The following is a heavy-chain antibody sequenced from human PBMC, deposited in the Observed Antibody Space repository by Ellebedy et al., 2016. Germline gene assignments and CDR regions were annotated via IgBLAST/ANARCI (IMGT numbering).Heavy chain of an antibody. D-gene: IGHD6-13*01. V-gene: IGHV3-53*01. CDR3: AGDSRGKAAAGTSLHY. CDR1: GFTVSSSY. CDR2: TSPGGTM. J-gene: IGHJ4*02. Sequence: GESLKISCAASGFTVSSSYVSWVRQAPGKGLEWVSMTSPGGTMHYADYVKGRFTISRDNSKNTLYLQMNSLRAEDPAVYFCAGDSRGKAAAGTSLHYWGQGTLVTVSS.